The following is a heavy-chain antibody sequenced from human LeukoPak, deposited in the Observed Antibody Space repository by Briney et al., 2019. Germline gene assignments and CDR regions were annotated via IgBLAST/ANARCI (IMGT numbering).Heavy chain of an antibody. V-gene: IGHV4-39*07. J-gene: IGHJ4*02. Sequence: SETLSLTCTVSGGSISSSTYYWGWIRQPPGKGLEWIGNISYSGSTYYNPSLKSRVTISVDTSNNQFSLKLSSVTAADTAVYYCARDGGGYCSSTSRYKRGHFDYWGQGTLVTVSS. CDR2: ISYSGST. CDR3: ARDGGGYCSSTSRYKRGHFDY. CDR1: GGSISSSTYY. D-gene: IGHD2-2*02.